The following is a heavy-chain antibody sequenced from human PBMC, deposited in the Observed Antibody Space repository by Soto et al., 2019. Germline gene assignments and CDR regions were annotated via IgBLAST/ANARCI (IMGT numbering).Heavy chain of an antibody. J-gene: IGHJ4*02. V-gene: IGHV3-23*01. Sequence: GGSLRLSCAASGFTFSSYAMSWVRQAPGKGPEWVSAISGSGGSTYYAAAVKGRFTISRDNSKNTLYLQMNSLRAEDTAVYYCAKELGSSSSKGYWGQGTSVTVSS. CDR1: GFTFSSYA. CDR3: AKELGSSSSKGY. D-gene: IGHD6-6*01. CDR2: ISGSGGST.